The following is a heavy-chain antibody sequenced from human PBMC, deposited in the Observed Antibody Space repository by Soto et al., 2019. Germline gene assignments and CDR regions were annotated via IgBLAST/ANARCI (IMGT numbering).Heavy chain of an antibody. Sequence: QVQLVESGGGVVQPGRSLRLSCAASGFTFSSYAMHWVRQAPGKGLEWVAVISYDGSNKYYADSVKGRFTISRDNSKNTLYLQMNSLRADDTAVYYCARDPGHYDSSGYYYVPGFDYWGQGTLVTVSS. CDR3: ARDPGHYDSSGYYYVPGFDY. CDR1: GFTFSSYA. D-gene: IGHD3-22*01. V-gene: IGHV3-30-3*01. CDR2: ISYDGSNK. J-gene: IGHJ4*02.